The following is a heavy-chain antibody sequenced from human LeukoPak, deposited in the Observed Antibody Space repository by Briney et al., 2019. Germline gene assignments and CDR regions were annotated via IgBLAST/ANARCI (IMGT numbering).Heavy chain of an antibody. V-gene: IGHV1-8*01. D-gene: IGHD3-10*01. CDR2: MNPGSGDT. Sequence: GASVKVSCKASGYPFSNYDVNWVRQAPGQGLEWMAWMNPGSGDTGYAQTFQGRVTMSSNIFRNTASMVQRSLSAQETGVYFVPRSRRGYYIDVWGTGSPVTVSS. CDR3: PRSRRGYYIDV. CDR1: GYPFSNYD. J-gene: IGHJ6*03.